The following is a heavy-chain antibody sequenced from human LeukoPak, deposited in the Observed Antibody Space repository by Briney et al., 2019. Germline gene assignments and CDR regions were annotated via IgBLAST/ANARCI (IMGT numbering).Heavy chain of an antibody. V-gene: IGHV3-21*01. D-gene: IGHD3-22*01. Sequence: GGSLRLSCAASGFTFSSYSMNCVRQAPGEGLEWGSSISSSSSYIYYADSVKGRFTISRDNAKNSLYLQLNSLRAEDTAVYYCARGDYYYDRSRPDYFDYWGQGTLVSVSS. CDR3: ARGDYYYDRSRPDYFDY. CDR2: ISSSSSYI. J-gene: IGHJ4*02. CDR1: GFTFSSYS.